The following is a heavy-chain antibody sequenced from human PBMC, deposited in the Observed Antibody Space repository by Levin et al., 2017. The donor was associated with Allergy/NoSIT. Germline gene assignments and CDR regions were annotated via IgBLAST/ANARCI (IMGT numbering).Heavy chain of an antibody. V-gene: IGHV4-30-2*01. CDR1: GGSISSGGYS. D-gene: IGHD5-18*01. Sequence: SETLSLTCAVSGGSISSGGYSWSWIRQPPGKGLDWIGNIYLSGSTNDNPSLKSRVTMSVDRSKNQFSLKLSYVTAADTAVYYCARVAGYSYGYYFDYWGPGTLVTVSS. CDR2: IYLSGST. CDR3: ARVAGYSYGYYFDY. J-gene: IGHJ4*02.